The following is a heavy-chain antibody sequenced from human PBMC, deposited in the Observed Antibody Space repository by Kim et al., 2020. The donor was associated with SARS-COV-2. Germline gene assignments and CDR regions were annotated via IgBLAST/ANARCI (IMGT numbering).Heavy chain of an antibody. V-gene: IGHV1-3*01. Sequence: ASVKVSCKASGYTFTSYAMHWVRQAPGQRLEWMGWINAGNGNTKYSQKFQGRVTITRDTSASTAYMELSSLRSEDTAVYYCAMFYAPVRGVPSGFDPWGQGTLGTVSS. J-gene: IGHJ5*02. CDR1: GYTFTSYA. D-gene: IGHD3-10*01. CDR3: AMFYAPVRGVPSGFDP. CDR2: INAGNGNT.